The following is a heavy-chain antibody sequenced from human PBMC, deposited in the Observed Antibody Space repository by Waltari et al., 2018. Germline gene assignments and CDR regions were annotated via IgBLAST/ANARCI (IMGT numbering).Heavy chain of an antibody. D-gene: IGHD2-2*01. V-gene: IGHV5-10-1*03. CDR3: ASSDPTGKDIVVVPAAPTSWYGMDV. CDR2: LDPSDSYT. Sequence: VQSGAEVKKPGESLRISCKGSGYSFTSYWISWVRQMPGKGLEWMGRLDPSDSYTNYSPSFQGHVTISADKSISTAYLQWSSLKASDTAMYYCASSDPTGKDIVVVPAAPTSWYGMDVWGQGTTVTVSS. J-gene: IGHJ6*02. CDR1: GYSFTSYW.